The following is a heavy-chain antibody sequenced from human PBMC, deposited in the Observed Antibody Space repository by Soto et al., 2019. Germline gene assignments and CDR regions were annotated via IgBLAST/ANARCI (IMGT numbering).Heavy chain of an antibody. D-gene: IGHD3-10*01. V-gene: IGHV4-34*01. CDR1: GGTFSSYY. Sequence: SETLSLTCAVYGGTFSSYYWNWIRQSPGKGLEWIGDINYSGSTYYNPSLKSRVTISVDTSKNQFSLKLSSVTAADTAVYYCARLGGDGSGSYLTPYYYYYGMDVWGQGTTVTVSS. CDR3: ARLGGDGSGSYLTPYYYYYGMDV. J-gene: IGHJ6*02. CDR2: INYSGST.